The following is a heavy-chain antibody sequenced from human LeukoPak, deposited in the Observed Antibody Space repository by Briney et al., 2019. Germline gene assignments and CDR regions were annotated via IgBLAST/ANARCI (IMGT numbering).Heavy chain of an antibody. CDR2: INTGNGNT. V-gene: IGHV1-3*04. J-gene: IGHJ4*02. CDR1: GYTFTSYA. D-gene: IGHD4-17*01. CDR3: ARERSYGDYAY. Sequence: ASVKVSCKASGYTFTSYAMHWVRQAPGQRLEWMGWINTGNGNTKYSQKFQGRVTITRDTSASTAYMELSSLRSEDTAMYYCARERSYGDYAYWGQGTLVTVSS.